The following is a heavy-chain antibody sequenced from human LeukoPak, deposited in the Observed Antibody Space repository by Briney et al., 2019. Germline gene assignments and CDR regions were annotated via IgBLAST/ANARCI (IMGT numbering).Heavy chain of an antibody. Sequence: SETLSLTCTVSGGSISSSSYYWGWIRQPPGKELEWIGSIYYSGSTYYNPSLKSRVTISVDTSKNQFSLELSSVTAADTAVYYCARQITMVRGVTVTDWFDPWGQGTLVTVSS. V-gene: IGHV4-39*01. CDR1: GGSISSSSYY. J-gene: IGHJ5*02. CDR3: ARQITMVRGVTVTDWFDP. D-gene: IGHD3-10*01. CDR2: IYYSGST.